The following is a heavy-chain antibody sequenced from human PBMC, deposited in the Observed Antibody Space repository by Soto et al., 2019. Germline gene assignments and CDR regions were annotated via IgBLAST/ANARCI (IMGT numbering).Heavy chain of an antibody. CDR3: ARDLDHAVLRFLEWRGWFDP. J-gene: IGHJ5*02. CDR2: TYYRSKWYN. Sequence: PSQTLSLTCAISGDSVSSNSAAWNWIRQSPSRGLEWLGRTYYRSKWYNDYAVSVKSRITINPDTSKNQFSLQLNSVTPEDTAVYYCARDLDHAVLRFLEWRGWFDPWGQGTLVTVSS. D-gene: IGHD3-3*01. V-gene: IGHV6-1*01. CDR1: GDSVSSNSAA.